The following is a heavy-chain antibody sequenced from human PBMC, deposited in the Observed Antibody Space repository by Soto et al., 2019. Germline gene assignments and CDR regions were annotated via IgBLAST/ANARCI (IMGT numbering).Heavy chain of an antibody. CDR2: ISYSGNT. CDR1: GGSISSSSNY. D-gene: IGHD6-19*01. V-gene: IGHV4-39*01. CDR3: ARLVSSGWYLDC. J-gene: IGHJ4*02. Sequence: SETLSLTCTVSGGSISSSSNYWGWIRQPPGKGLEWIGTISYSGNTYYNPSLKSRVTISVDTSKNQFSLKLSSVPAADTAVYYCARLVSSGWYLDCWGQGTLVTVSS.